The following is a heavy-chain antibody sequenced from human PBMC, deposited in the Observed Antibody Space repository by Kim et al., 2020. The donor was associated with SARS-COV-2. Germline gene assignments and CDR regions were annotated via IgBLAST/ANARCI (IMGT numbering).Heavy chain of an antibody. D-gene: IGHD7-27*01. CDR1: GYSFIAHY. V-gene: IGHV1-2*02. J-gene: IGHJ3*01. CDR2: INPNSNGT. CDR3: ARRRLGNSPYGAFDV. Sequence: ASVKVSCKASGYSFIAHYIHWVRQVPGQGLEWMGWINPNSNGTHYPQKFQGRVTMTSDMSIDTASMELNSLRSDDSAIYYCARRRLGNSPYGAFDVWGPGTMVTVSS.